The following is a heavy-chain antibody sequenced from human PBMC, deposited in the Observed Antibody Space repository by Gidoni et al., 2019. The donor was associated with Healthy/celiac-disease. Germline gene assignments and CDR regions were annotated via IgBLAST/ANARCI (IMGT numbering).Heavy chain of an antibody. J-gene: IGHJ6*02. V-gene: IGHV4-34*01. CDR2: INHSGST. CDR1: GGSFSGYY. Sequence: QVQLQQWGAGLLKPSETLSLTCAVYGGSFSGYYWSWIRQPPGKGLEWIGEINHSGSTNYNPSLKSRVTISVDTSKNQFSLKLSSVTAADTAVYYCARDGDYRRGGMDVWGQGTTVTVSS. D-gene: IGHD4-17*01. CDR3: ARDGDYRRGGMDV.